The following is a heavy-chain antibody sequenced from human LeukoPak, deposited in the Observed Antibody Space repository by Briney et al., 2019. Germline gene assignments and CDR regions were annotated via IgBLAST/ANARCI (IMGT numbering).Heavy chain of an antibody. J-gene: IGHJ4*02. Sequence: GGSLRLSCAAPGFTFSSYAMSWVRQAPGKGLEWVSAISGSGGSTYYADSVKGRFTISRDNSKNTLYLQMNSLRAEDTAVYYCAKDVMGAFGELLWYFDYWGQGTLVTVSS. CDR3: AKDVMGAFGELLWYFDY. CDR1: GFTFSSYA. CDR2: ISGSGGST. D-gene: IGHD3-10*01. V-gene: IGHV3-23*01.